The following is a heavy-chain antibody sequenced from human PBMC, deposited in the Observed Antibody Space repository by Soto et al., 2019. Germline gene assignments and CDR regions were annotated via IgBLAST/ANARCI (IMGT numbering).Heavy chain of an antibody. D-gene: IGHD3-16*01. CDR1: GDSISSYS. CDR2: IHYNGNT. J-gene: IGHJ4*02. CDR3: SHGYAQYFNS. V-gene: IGHV4-59*01. Sequence: PSETLSLTCTVSGDSISSYSWSWIRQPPGKGLEWIGNIHYNGNTKYSPSLKSRVTMSVDTSKNHFSLKLISVTTADTAVYYCSHGYAQYFNSWGQGTLVTVSS.